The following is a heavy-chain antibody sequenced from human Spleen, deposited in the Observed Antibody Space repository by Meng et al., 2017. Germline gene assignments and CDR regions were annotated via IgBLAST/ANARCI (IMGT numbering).Heavy chain of an antibody. CDR1: GGSISSSTYY. D-gene: IGHD4-17*01. Sequence: GSLRLSCTVSGGSISSSTYYGGGIRQPPGKGLEWIGSIYYTGATYYNPSLKSRLTISVDTSNNQFSLKLTSVTAADTALYYCARGHMYGDYHYFMDVWGQGTTVTVSS. CDR3: ARGHMYGDYHYFMDV. J-gene: IGHJ6*02. V-gene: IGHV4-39*07. CDR2: IYYTGAT.